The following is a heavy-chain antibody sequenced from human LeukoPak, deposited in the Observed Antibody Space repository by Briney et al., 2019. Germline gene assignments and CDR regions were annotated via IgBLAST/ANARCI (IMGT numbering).Heavy chain of an antibody. CDR3: ARGLRREQQLLRAFDY. CDR1: GYTFTNYD. Sequence: ASVKVSCKASGYTFTNYDINWVRQSSGQGLEWMGWMNPNSGNTGSAQKFQGRVTMTSNTSISTAYMELSSLRSEDTAVYYCARGLRREQQLLRAFDYWGQGTPVTVSS. CDR2: MNPNSGNT. J-gene: IGHJ4*02. D-gene: IGHD6-13*01. V-gene: IGHV1-8*01.